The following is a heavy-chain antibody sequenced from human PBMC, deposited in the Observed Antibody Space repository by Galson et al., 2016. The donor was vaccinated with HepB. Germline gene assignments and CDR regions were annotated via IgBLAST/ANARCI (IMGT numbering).Heavy chain of an antibody. D-gene: IGHD4-17*01. Sequence: ETLSLTCTVSGGSISRSSYYWGWFRQPPGKGLEWIGTFYYSGRTYYKPSLKRRVTISVDASKNQFSLKMASVTAADTAVYYCARGMTTVTTDYWGQGTLVTVSS. CDR2: FYYSGRT. V-gene: IGHV4-39*01. J-gene: IGHJ4*02. CDR3: ARGMTTVTTDY. CDR1: GGSISRSSYY.